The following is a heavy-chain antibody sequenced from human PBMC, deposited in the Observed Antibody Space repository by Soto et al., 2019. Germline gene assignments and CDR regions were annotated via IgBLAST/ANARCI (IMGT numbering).Heavy chain of an antibody. Sequence: QVQLQESGPGLVKPSETLSLTCTVSGGSISSYYWSWIRQPAGKGLEWIGRIYTSGSTNYNPSLRSRVPTSVDTSKNHFSRKLSSVTAADTAVYYCERDEKHAYYYYGMDVWGQGTTVTVSS. CDR2: IYTSGST. CDR3: ERDEKHAYYYYGMDV. CDR1: GGSISSYY. V-gene: IGHV4-4*07. J-gene: IGHJ6*02. D-gene: IGHD2-21*01.